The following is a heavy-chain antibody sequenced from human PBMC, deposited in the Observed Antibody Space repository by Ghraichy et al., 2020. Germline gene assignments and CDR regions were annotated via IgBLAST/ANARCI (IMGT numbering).Heavy chain of an antibody. CDR1: GFTFSSYA. CDR3: AKAPSGWWELLGDFQH. V-gene: IGHV3-23*01. D-gene: IGHD1-26*01. Sequence: GGSLRLSCAASGFTFSSYAMSWVRQAPGKGLEWVSAISGSGGSTYYADSVKGRFTISRDNSKNTLYLQMNSLRAEDTAVYYCAKAPSGWWELLGDFQHWGQGTLVTVSS. J-gene: IGHJ1*01. CDR2: ISGSGGST.